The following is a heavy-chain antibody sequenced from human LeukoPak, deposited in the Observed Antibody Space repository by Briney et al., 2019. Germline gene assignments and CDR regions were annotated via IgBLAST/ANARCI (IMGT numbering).Heavy chain of an antibody. J-gene: IGHJ4*02. V-gene: IGHV4-4*09. D-gene: IGHD1-7*01. CDR1: GGSISSYY. Sequence: SETLSLTCTVSGGSISSYYWSWIRQPPGKGLEWIGYIYTSGSTNYNPSLKSRVTISVDTSKNQFSLKLSSVTAADTAVYYCARRAGTTAPHFDYWGQGTLVTVSS. CDR2: IYTSGST. CDR3: ARRAGTTAPHFDY.